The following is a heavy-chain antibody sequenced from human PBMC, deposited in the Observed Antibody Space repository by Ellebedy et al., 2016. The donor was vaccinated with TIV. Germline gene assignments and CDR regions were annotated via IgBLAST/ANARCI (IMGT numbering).Heavy chain of an antibody. V-gene: IGHV3-9*01. J-gene: IGHJ4*02. Sequence: SLKISXAASGFTFDDYGMHWVRQAPGKGLEWVSRISWNSGSIGYGDSVKGRFTISRDNAKNSLYLQMNSLRADDTAVYYCAKDRYGDSVRFDYWGQGTLVTVSS. CDR2: ISWNSGSI. CDR1: GFTFDDYG. D-gene: IGHD4-17*01. CDR3: AKDRYGDSVRFDY.